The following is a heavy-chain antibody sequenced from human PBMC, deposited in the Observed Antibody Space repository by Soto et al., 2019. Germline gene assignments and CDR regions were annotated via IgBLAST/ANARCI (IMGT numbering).Heavy chain of an antibody. CDR1: GFTFSSYA. CDR3: ASSPLYYDSSGYISDY. CDR2: ISGSGDDT. Sequence: PGGSLRLSCAASGFTFSSYAMSWVRQAPGKGLEWVSVISGSGDDTDYADSVKGRFTISRDNSKNTLYLRVSSLRVEDTAVYYCASSPLYYDSSGYISDYWGQGTLVTVSS. D-gene: IGHD3-22*01. J-gene: IGHJ4*02. V-gene: IGHV3-23*01.